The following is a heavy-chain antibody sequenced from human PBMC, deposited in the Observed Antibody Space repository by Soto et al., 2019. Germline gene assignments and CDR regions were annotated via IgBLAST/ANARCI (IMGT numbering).Heavy chain of an antibody. V-gene: IGHV1-69*06. CDR3: ARAFATAMVQYYYYGMDV. CDR1: GGTFSSYA. Sequence: SVKVSCKASGGTFSSYAISWVRQAPGQGLEWMGGIIPIFGTANYAQKFQGRVTITADKSTSTAYMELSSLRSEDTAVYYCARAFATAMVQYYYYGMDVWGQGTTVTVSS. CDR2: IIPIFGTA. J-gene: IGHJ6*02. D-gene: IGHD5-18*01.